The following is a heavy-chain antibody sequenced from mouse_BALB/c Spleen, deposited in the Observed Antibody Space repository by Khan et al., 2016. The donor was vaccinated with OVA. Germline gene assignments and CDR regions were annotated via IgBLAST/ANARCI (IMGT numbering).Heavy chain of an antibody. Sequence: EVQLQESGPGLVKPSQSLSLTCTVTGYSITSDYAWDWIRQFPGNKLEWMGYISYGGSTSYNPSLKSRISITRDTSKNQFFLQLNSVTTEDTAQLYCARKNYYGYAMDYWGQGTSVTVSS. CDR2: ISYGGST. V-gene: IGHV3-2*02. J-gene: IGHJ4*01. CDR3: ARKNYYGYAMDY. CDR1: GYSITSDYA. D-gene: IGHD1-1*01.